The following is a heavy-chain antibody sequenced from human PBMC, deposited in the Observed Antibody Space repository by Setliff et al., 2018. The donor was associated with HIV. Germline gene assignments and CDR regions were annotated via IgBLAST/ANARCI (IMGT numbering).Heavy chain of an antibody. V-gene: IGHV4-4*02. D-gene: IGHD3-3*01. J-gene: IGHJ4*02. CDR1: GHSISSGYW. CDR3: AKGVLRFLEWSDTHFDY. Sequence: SETLSLTCAVSGHSISSGYWWSWVRQTPGEGLEWIGEIYHSGSTNYNPSLKSRVTISVDKSKKQISLKLSSVTAADTAVYYCAKGVLRFLEWSDTHFDYWGQGTLVTVSS. CDR2: IYHSGST.